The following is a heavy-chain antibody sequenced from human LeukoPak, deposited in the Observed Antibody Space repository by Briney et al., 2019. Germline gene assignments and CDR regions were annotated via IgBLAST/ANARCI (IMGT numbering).Heavy chain of an antibody. CDR3: AKDLGLRGIYGPRGGKTIDY. D-gene: IGHD2-21*01. CDR2: ISYDGSNK. CDR1: GLTFSSNG. Sequence: PGGSLRLSCTASGLTFSSNGMHWVRQAPGKGLERVAVISYDGSNKHYADSVKGRFTISRDNSKNMLYLQMNSLRAEDTAFYYCAKDLGLRGIYGPRGGKTIDYWGQGTLVTVSS. V-gene: IGHV3-30*18. J-gene: IGHJ4*02.